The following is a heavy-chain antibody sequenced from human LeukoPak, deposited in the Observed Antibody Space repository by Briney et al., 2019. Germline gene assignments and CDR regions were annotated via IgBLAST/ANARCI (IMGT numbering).Heavy chain of an antibody. Sequence: SETLSLTCTVSGGSISSSYWTWIRQPPGKGLEWIGSIYYSGSTYYNPSLKSRVTISVDTSKNQFSLKLSSVTAADTAVYYCARHFSGWLQPGYFDYWGQGTLVTVSS. CDR2: IYYSGST. V-gene: IGHV4-59*05. CDR1: GGSISSSY. J-gene: IGHJ4*02. CDR3: ARHFSGWLQPGYFDY. D-gene: IGHD6-19*01.